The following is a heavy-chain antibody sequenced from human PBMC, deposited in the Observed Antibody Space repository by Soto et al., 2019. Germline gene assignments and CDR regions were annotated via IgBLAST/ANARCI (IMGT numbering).Heavy chain of an antibody. D-gene: IGHD5-12*01. CDR2: IIPIFGTA. V-gene: IGHV1-69*13. Sequence: GASVKVSCKASGGTFSSYAISWVRQAPGQGLEWMGGIIPIFGTANYAQKFQGRVTITADESTSTAYMELSSLRSEDTAVYYCAVPGSQKMATIPDYWGQGTLVTVSS. CDR1: GGTFSSYA. J-gene: IGHJ4*02. CDR3: AVPGSQKMATIPDY.